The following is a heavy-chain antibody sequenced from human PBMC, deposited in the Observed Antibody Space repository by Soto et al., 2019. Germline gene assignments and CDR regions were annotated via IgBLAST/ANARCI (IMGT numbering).Heavy chain of an antibody. CDR3: GRGPSSGAFDI. Sequence: QVTLEQSGAEVKKPGATVKVSCKASGYTFTDYWLHWLRQAPGQGLEWMAWINPNTGDTGFAQKYQGRVTSTRDTSIRTAYMEVCILRPEDTGVYYCGRGPSSGAFDIWGQGTMVSVSS. CDR2: INPNTGDT. J-gene: IGHJ3*02. CDR1: GYTFTDYW. V-gene: IGHV1-2*02. D-gene: IGHD3-3*01.